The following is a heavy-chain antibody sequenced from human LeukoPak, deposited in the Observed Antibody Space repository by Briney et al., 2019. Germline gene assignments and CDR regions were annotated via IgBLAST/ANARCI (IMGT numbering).Heavy chain of an antibody. V-gene: IGHV4-34*01. CDR1: GGSFSGYY. J-gene: IGHJ5*02. CDR3: ARVEGFWFDP. Sequence: PSETLSLTCAVYGGSFSGYYWSWIRQPPGKGLEWIGYIYHSGSTYYNPSLKSRVTISVDRSKNQFSLKLSSVTAADTAVYYCARVEGFWFDPWGQGTLVTVSS. CDR2: IYHSGST.